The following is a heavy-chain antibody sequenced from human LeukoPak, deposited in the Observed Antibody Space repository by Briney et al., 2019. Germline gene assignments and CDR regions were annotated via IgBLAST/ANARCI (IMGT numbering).Heavy chain of an antibody. D-gene: IGHD5-18*01. V-gene: IGHV3-48*03. CDR1: GFTFSSYE. CDR3: ARSMDTAMVFDSYGYFGY. Sequence: GGSLRLSCAASGFTFSSYEMIWLRQAPGKGLEWVSYISSSGSTIYYADSVKGRFTISRDNDKNSLYLQMNSLRAEDTAVYYCARSMDTAMVFDSYGYFGYWGQRTLVTVSS. CDR2: ISSSGSTI. J-gene: IGHJ4*02.